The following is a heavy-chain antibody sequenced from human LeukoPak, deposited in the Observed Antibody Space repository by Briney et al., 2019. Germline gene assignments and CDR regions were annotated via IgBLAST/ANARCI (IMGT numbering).Heavy chain of an antibody. D-gene: IGHD6-19*01. V-gene: IGHV3-9*01. CDR3: TKEMGYSSGWDHNWFDP. J-gene: IGHJ5*02. Sequence: GRSLRLSCAASGFSFDEFAMHWVRQAPGKGLEWVSGISWNSEDINYADPVKGRFTISRDNAQNSLFLHMNSLRVDDTAVYYCTKEMGYSSGWDHNWFDPWGQGTLVTVSS. CDR2: ISWNSEDI. CDR1: GFSFDEFA.